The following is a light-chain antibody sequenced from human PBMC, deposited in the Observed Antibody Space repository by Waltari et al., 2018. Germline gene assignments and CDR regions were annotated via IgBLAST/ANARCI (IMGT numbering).Light chain of an antibody. CDR3: VQAIAFPFT. J-gene: IGKJ3*01. V-gene: IGKV2-40*01. Sequence: DIVMTQSPLSLPLTPGEPASISCRSSQSLLHSNGNTYLHWYLQKPGQSPQLLIYGGSNRASGVPDRFSGSGSGTDFTLKISKVEAEDVGVYYCVQAIAFPFTFGPGTKLDIK. CDR2: GGS. CDR1: QSLLHSNGNTY.